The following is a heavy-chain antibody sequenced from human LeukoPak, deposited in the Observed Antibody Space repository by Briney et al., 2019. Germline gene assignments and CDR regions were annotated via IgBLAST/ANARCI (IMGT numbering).Heavy chain of an antibody. CDR1: GLTFSSHA. V-gene: IGHV3-23*01. CDR2: ISGSGGHT. Sequence: PGGSLRLSCAASGLTFSSHAMSWVRQAPGKGLEWVSLISGSGGHTYYGDSVKGRFTISRDNSTNRLYLQMNSLRPEDTAVYYRAKGGAATMRDGYNYYYYYMEVWGRGTTVTVSS. CDR3: AKGGAATMRDGYNYYYYYMEV. J-gene: IGHJ6*03. D-gene: IGHD5-24*01.